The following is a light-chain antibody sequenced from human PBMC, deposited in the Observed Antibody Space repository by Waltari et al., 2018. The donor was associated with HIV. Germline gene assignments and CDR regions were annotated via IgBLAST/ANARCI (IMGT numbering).Light chain of an antibody. Sequence: EIVLTQSPGTLSLSPGERVTISCRASQSVSNNNLAWCQQKPGQAPRLLIYGASIRATGIPDRFSGSGSGTDFTLTISRLEPEDFAVYYCQQYDTSPFTFGPGTKVDIK. CDR2: GAS. CDR3: QQYDTSPFT. J-gene: IGKJ3*01. CDR1: QSVSNNN. V-gene: IGKV3-20*01.